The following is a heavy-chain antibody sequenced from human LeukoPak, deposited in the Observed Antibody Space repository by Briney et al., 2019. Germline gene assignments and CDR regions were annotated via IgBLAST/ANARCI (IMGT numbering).Heavy chain of an antibody. D-gene: IGHD3-22*01. CDR2: IYYSGST. CDR3: ARLSRRYYYDSSGYYYGP. CDR1: GGSISSYY. J-gene: IGHJ5*02. V-gene: IGHV4-59*01. Sequence: PSETLSLTCTVSGGSISSYYWSWIRQPPGKGLEWIGYIYYSGSTNYNPSLKSRVTISVDTSKNQFSLKLSSVTAADTAVYYCARLSRRYYYDSSGYYYGPWGQGTLVTVSS.